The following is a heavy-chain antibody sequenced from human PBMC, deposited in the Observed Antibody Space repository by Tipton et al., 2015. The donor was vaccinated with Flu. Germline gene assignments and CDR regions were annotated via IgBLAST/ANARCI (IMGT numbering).Heavy chain of an antibody. D-gene: IGHD2-8*02. CDR3: LRGVGYCTEDECRDY. CDR1: GFSFSTYW. J-gene: IGHJ4*02. Sequence: SLRLSCAASGFSFSTYWMHWVRQAPGKGLVWVARMNTDATVRTYADSVKGRFTISRDNGDNTLFLQMDSLTAEDTALYYCLRGVGYCTEDECRDYWGQGTLVTVSS. V-gene: IGHV3-74*01. CDR2: MNTDATVR.